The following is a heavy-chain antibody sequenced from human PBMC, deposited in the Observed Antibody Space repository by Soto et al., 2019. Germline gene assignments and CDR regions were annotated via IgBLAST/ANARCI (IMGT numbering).Heavy chain of an antibody. CDR2: ISGSGGST. CDR3: AKSETHYYYYYMDV. V-gene: IGHV3-23*01. CDR1: GFTFSSYA. J-gene: IGHJ6*03. Sequence: GGSLRLSCAASGFTFSSYAMSWVRQAPGKGLEWVSAISGSGGSTYYADSVKGRFTISRDNSKNTLYLQMNSLRAEDTAVYYCAKSETHYYYYYMDVWGKGTTVTVSS.